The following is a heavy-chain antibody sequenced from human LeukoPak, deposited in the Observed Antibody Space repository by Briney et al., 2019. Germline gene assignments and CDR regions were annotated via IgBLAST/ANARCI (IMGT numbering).Heavy chain of an antibody. CDR2: IYYSGST. V-gene: IGHV4-30-4*01. D-gene: IGHD6-19*01. CDR3: ARVDSSGWYYAFDI. CDR1: GGSISSGDYY. J-gene: IGHJ3*02. Sequence: PSETLSLTCTVSGGSISSGDYYWSWIRQPPGKGLEWIGYIYYSGSTYYNPSLKSRVTISVDTSKNQFSLKLSSVTAADTAVYYCARVDSSGWYYAFDIWGQGTMVTVSS.